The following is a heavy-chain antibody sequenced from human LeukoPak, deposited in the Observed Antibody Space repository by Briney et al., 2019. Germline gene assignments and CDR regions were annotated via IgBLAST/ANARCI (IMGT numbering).Heavy chain of an antibody. V-gene: IGHV3-48*01. CDR3: ARDITAGYSYGPTLDY. J-gene: IGHJ4*02. CDR2: ISSGSSTI. CDR1: GFTFSSYG. Sequence: GGSLRLSCAASGFTFSSYGMHWVRQAPGKGLEWVSYISSGSSTIYYADSVKGRFTISRDNAKNSLYLQMNSLRAEDTAVYYCARDITAGYSYGPTLDYWGQGTLVTVSS. D-gene: IGHD5-18*01.